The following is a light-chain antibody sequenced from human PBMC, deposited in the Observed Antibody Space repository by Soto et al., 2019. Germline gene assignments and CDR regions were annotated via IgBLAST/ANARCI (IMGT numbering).Light chain of an antibody. V-gene: IGKV1-39*01. CDR3: QQSYSSPPT. CDR2: EAS. J-gene: IGKJ1*01. Sequence: DIQMTQSPSALSASVGDRVTITCRASQSIGSLLAWYQQKPGKAPKLLIYEASSLQSGVPSRFSGSRSGPDFTLTISSLQPEDVATYYCQQSYSSPPTLGQGTKVDIK. CDR1: QSIGSL.